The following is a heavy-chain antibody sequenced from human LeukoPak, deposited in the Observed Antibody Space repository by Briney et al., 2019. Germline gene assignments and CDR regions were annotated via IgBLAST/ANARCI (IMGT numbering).Heavy chain of an antibody. J-gene: IGHJ5*02. CDR3: ARHVKVSGGTYYGWFDP. V-gene: IGHV4-4*09. CDR1: GGSIGDFY. CDR2: IHTSGST. D-gene: IGHD3-3*01. Sequence: SETLSLTCTVSGGSIGDFYWSWLRQPPGKGLEWIAYIHTSGSTNYNPSLKSRVTISVDTSKNQFSLKLSSVTAADTAVYYCARHVKVSGGTYYGWFDPWGQGTLVSVSS.